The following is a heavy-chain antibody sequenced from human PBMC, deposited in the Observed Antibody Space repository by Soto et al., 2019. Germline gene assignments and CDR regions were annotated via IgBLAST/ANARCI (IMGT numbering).Heavy chain of an antibody. CDR1: GGSISSGGYY. Sequence: QVQLQESGPGLVKPSQTLSLTCTVSGGSISSGGYYWSWIRQHPGKGLEWIGYIYYSGSTYYKPSLKSRVTISVDTSKTQFSLKLSSVTAADTAVYYCARSGYSYGPNPLLYWGQGTLVTVSS. J-gene: IGHJ4*02. D-gene: IGHD5-18*01. V-gene: IGHV4-31*03. CDR3: ARSGYSYGPNPLLY. CDR2: IYYSGST.